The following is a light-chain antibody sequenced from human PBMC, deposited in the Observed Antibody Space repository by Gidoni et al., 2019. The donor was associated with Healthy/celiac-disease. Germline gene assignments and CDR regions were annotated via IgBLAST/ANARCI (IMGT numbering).Light chain of an antibody. CDR2: GNS. CDR3: QSYDSSLSAFYV. CDR1: SSNIGAGYE. Sequence: QSVLTQPPPVSGAPGQRVTISCTGSSSNIGAGYEVQWYQQLPGTAPKLLIYGNSNRPSGVPDRFSGSKSGTSASLAITGLQAEDEADYYCQSYDSSLSAFYVFGTGTKVTVL. V-gene: IGLV1-40*01. J-gene: IGLJ1*01.